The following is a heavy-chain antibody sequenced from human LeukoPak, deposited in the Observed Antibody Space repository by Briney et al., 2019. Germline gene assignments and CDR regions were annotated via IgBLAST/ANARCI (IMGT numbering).Heavy chain of an antibody. CDR2: IYTSGST. D-gene: IGHD3-3*01. Sequence: SETLSLTCTVSGGSISTYYWSWIRQPAGKGLEWIGRIYTSGSTNYNPSLKSRVTMSVDTSKNQFSLKLSSVTAADTAVYYCARLPYYDFWSGYDTGMDVWGQGTTVTVSS. CDR1: GGSISTYY. V-gene: IGHV4-4*07. CDR3: ARLPYYDFWSGYDTGMDV. J-gene: IGHJ6*02.